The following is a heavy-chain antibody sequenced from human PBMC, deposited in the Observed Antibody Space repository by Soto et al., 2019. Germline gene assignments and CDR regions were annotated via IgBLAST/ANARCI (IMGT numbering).Heavy chain of an antibody. CDR3: ARELEYYDYFGVAV. V-gene: IGHV3-33*01. CDR2: LWSDGANS. D-gene: IGHD6-6*01. J-gene: IGHJ6*02. Sequence: QVQLVESGGGVVQPGTSLRLSCEVSGFPLSDYGMHLVRQAPGKGLEWVAVLWSDGANSFYAGSVMGRFTVSRDTSKNTLFLEVESLRGYDKGVYYCARELEYYDYFGVAVWGQGTTVIVSS. CDR1: GFPLSDYG.